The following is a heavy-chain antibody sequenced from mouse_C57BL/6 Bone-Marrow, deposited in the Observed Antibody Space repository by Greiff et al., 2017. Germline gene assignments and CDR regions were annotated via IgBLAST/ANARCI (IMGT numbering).Heavy chain of an antibody. Sequence: EVQLQQSGPELVKPGASVKISCKASGYTFTDYYMNWVKQSHGKSLEWIGDINPNNGGTSYNQKFKGKATLTVDKSSSTAYMELRSLTSEDSAVYYCARFTVVATDCDYWGQGTTLTVSS. CDR1: GYTFTDYY. CDR3: ARFTVVATDCDY. J-gene: IGHJ2*01. D-gene: IGHD1-1*01. CDR2: INPNNGGT. V-gene: IGHV1-26*01.